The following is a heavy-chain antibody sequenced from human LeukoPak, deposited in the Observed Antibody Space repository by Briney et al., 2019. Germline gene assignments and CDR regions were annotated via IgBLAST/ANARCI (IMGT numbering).Heavy chain of an antibody. D-gene: IGHD1-7*01. CDR2: IYTSGST. CDR3: ARHQLELRGGRDAFDI. V-gene: IGHV4-59*10. Sequence: PSETLSLTCAVYGGSFSGYYWSWIRQHAGKGLEWIGRIYTSGSTNYNPSLKSRVTMSVDTSKNQFSLKLSSVTAADTAVYYCARHQLELRGGRDAFDIWGQGTMVTVSS. CDR1: GGSFSGYY. J-gene: IGHJ3*02.